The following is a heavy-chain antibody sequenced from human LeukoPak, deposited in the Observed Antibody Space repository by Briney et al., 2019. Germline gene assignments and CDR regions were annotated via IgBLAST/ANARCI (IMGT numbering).Heavy chain of an antibody. D-gene: IGHD3-3*01. CDR1: GFTFSSYA. CDR2: ISYDGSNK. Sequence: GGSLRLSCAASGFTFSSYAMHWVRQAPGKGLEWVAVISYDGSNKYYADSVKGRFTISRDNSKNTLYLQMNSLRAEDTAVYYCARASPRTYYDFWSGYSDAFDIWGQGTMVTVSS. J-gene: IGHJ3*02. V-gene: IGHV3-30*04. CDR3: ARASPRTYYDFWSGYSDAFDI.